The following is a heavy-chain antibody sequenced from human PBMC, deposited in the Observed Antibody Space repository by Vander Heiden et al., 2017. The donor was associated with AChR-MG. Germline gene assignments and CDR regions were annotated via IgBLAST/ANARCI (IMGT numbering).Heavy chain of an antibody. CDR3: ARDQWLVLGGDY. D-gene: IGHD6-19*01. CDR1: GFTFGDYA. V-gene: IGHV3-49*05. Sequence: EVQLVESGGGLVKPGRSLRLSCTASGFTFGDYAMSWFRPAPGKGLEWVGFIRSEAYGGTTEYAASVKGRFTISRDDSKSIAYLQMNSLKTEDTAVYYCARDQWLVLGGDYWGQGTLVTVSS. CDR2: IRSEAYGGTT. J-gene: IGHJ4*02.